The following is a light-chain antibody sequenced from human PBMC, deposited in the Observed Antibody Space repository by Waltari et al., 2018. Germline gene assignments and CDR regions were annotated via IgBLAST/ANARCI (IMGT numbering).Light chain of an antibody. J-gene: IGKJ1*01. CDR2: KAT. Sequence: DIQMTQSPSTLSALVADRVTVTCRASQNINKWLAWYQQKPGKAPRLLIYKATTLESGVPSRFRGSGSGTEFTLTINSLQPDDFGTDYCQQFYSYPWTFGQGTKVE. CDR1: QNINKW. V-gene: IGKV1-5*03. CDR3: QQFYSYPWT.